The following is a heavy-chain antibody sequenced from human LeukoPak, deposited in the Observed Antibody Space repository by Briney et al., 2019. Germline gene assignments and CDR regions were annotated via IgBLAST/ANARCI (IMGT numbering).Heavy chain of an antibody. CDR1: GFTFSSYW. V-gene: IGHV3-74*01. CDR3: ARDLGGAWYYYFGMDV. J-gene: IGHJ6*02. Sequence: GGSLRLSCEASGFTFSSYWMHWVRQAPGKGLVWVSRIKSDGSSTSYADSVKGRFTISRDNAKNTLYLQMNSLRAEDTAVYYCARDLGGAWYYYFGMDVWGQGTTVTVSS. D-gene: IGHD6-13*01. CDR2: IKSDGSST.